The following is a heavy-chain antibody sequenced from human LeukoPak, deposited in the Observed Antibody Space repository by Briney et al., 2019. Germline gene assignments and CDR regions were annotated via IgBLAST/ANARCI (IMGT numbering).Heavy chain of an antibody. Sequence: SETLSLTCTVSGGSISSSSYYWGWIRQPPGKGLEWIGSIYYSGSTYYNPSLKSRVTISVDTSKDQFSLKLSSVTAADTAVYYCAVTIAAPTLYFDYWGQGTLVTVSS. J-gene: IGHJ4*02. CDR1: GGSISSSSYY. CDR2: IYYSGST. CDR3: AVTIAAPTLYFDY. D-gene: IGHD6-6*01. V-gene: IGHV4-39*01.